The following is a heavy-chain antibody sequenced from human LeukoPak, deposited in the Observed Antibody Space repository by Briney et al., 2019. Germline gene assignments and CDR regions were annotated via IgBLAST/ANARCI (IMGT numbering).Heavy chain of an antibody. CDR3: ARDYHPPEYYYYMDV. Sequence: GGSLRLSCAASGFTFSSYWMSWVRQAPGKGLEWVANIKQDGSEKYYVDSVKGRFTISRDNAKNSLYLQMNSLRAEDTAVYYCARDYHPPEYYYYMDVWGKGTTVTISS. J-gene: IGHJ6*03. V-gene: IGHV3-7*01. D-gene: IGHD1-14*01. CDR2: IKQDGSEK. CDR1: GFTFSSYW.